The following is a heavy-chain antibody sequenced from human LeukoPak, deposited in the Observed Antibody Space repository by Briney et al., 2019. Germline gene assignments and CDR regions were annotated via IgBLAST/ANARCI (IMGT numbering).Heavy chain of an antibody. J-gene: IGHJ4*02. CDR2: INPNSGGT. D-gene: IGHD6-13*01. V-gene: IGHV1-2*06. CDR1: GYTFTAFY. Sequence: VSVQVSCKASGYTFTAFYMHWVRQAPGQGLEWMGRINPNSGGTKYAQKFQGRVTMTTDTSINTAYLELSRLRSDDTAVYYCARGYSSSWLDYWGQGTLVTVSS. CDR3: ARGYSSSWLDY.